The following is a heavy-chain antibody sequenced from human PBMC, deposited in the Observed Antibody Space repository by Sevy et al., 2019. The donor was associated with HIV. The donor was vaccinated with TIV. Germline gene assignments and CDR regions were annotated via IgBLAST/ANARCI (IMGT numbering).Heavy chain of an antibody. V-gene: IGHV3-23*01. D-gene: IGHD3-3*01. Sequence: GGSLRLSCAASGFTFDSYAMHWVRQVAGKGLEWVSTISGSGYATYYADSVKGRFIISRDTSRNPLYLQMNSLSVEDSAVYFCAKDRVTVFGVVVTFDSWGQGTLVTVSS. CDR1: GFTFDSYA. CDR2: ISGSGYAT. CDR3: AKDRVTVFGVVVTFDS. J-gene: IGHJ4*02.